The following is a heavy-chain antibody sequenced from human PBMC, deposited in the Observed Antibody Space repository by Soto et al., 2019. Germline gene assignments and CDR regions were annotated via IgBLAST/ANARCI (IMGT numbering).Heavy chain of an antibody. Sequence: QVQLQQWGAGLLKPSETLSLTCAVYGGSFSGYYWSWIRQPPGKGLEWIGEINHSGSTNYNPSLKSRVTISVDTSKNQFSLKLSSVTAADTAVYYCARGPHYYDSSGHARVLDYWGQGTLVTVSS. CDR2: INHSGST. J-gene: IGHJ4*02. D-gene: IGHD3-22*01. CDR1: GGSFSGYY. V-gene: IGHV4-34*01. CDR3: ARGPHYYDSSGHARVLDY.